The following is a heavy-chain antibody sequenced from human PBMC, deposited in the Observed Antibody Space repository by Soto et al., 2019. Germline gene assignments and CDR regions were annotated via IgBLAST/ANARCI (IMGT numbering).Heavy chain of an antibody. D-gene: IGHD6-19*01. Sequence: QVQLVQSGAKVKKPGSSVKVSCKASGGTFNSHTINWVRQAPGQGLEWMGRVVPLLGIESHPQKFQDRLTLTADTSTGTVFMALSNLRSEDTAVYYCTRDRPETAVGAVPRQHFDSWGQGTLLTVSS. CDR1: GGTFNSHT. CDR3: TRDRPETAVGAVPRQHFDS. CDR2: VVPLLGIE. V-gene: IGHV1-69*08. J-gene: IGHJ4*02.